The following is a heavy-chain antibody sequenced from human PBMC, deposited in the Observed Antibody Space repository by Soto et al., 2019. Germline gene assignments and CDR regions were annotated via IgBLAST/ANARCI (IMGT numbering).Heavy chain of an antibody. J-gene: IGHJ4*02. D-gene: IGHD2-15*01. V-gene: IGHV3-30-3*01. CDR3: ARDLKRYCSGGSCYSPVDY. CDR2: ISYDGSNK. CDR1: GFTFSSYA. Sequence: QVQLVESGGGVVQPGRSLRLSCAASGFTFSSYAMHWVRQAPGKGLEWVAVISYDGSNKYYADSVKGRFTISRDNSKNTLYLQMNSLRAEDTAVYYCARDLKRYCSGGSCYSPVDYWGQGTLVTVSS.